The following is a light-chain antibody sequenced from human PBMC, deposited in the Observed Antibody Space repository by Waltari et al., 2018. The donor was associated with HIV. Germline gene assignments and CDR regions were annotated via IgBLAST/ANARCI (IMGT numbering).Light chain of an antibody. CDR1: QSISSW. Sequence: DIQMTQSPSTLSASVGDRVTIPCRASQSISSWLAWYQQKPGKAPKILIYKASRLESGVPSRFSGSGSGTEFTLTISSLQPDDFATDYCQQYDSYSWTFRQGTKVEIK. CDR3: QQYDSYSWT. CDR2: KAS. V-gene: IGKV1-5*03. J-gene: IGKJ1*01.